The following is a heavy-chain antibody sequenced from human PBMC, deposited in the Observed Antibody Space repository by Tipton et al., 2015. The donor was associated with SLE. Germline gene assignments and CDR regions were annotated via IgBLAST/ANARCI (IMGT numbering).Heavy chain of an antibody. D-gene: IGHD1-26*01. J-gene: IGHJ4*02. CDR3: ARVSLTETLWELLDF. CDR1: GFTFSSYS. Sequence: SLRLSCAASGFTFSSYSMSWVRQAPGKGLEWVSSISSSSGYIYFADSVKGRFTISRDNAKNSLYLQMNSLGAEDTAVYYCARVSLTETLWELLDFWGQGTLVTVSS. CDR2: ISSSSGYI. V-gene: IGHV3-21*01.